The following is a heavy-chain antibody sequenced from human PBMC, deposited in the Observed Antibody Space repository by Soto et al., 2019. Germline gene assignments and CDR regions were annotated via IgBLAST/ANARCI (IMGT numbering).Heavy chain of an antibody. CDR2: ISKSGGTT. CDR1: GFTFSAYE. CDR3: VREGHYYFDY. J-gene: IGHJ4*02. V-gene: IGHV3-48*03. Sequence: GSLRLSCAASGFTFSAYEMHWVRQAPGQGLEWVSYISKSGGTTYYADSVKGRFTISRDDAKNSVYLQMSSLRPEDMAVYKCVREGHYYFDYWGQGALVTVSS.